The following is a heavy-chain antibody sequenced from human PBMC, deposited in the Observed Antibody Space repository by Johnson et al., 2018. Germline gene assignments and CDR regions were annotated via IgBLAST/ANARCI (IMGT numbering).Heavy chain of an antibody. D-gene: IGHD1/OR15-1a*01. Sequence: SGFSFSQYELNWVRHAPGKRLDWVSVVYPGGGTKYADSVKGRFTISRDNSKHTFYLQMNSLRAEDTEVYYFARAVEQWTRYYYYYGMDVWGQGTTVTVSS. CDR1: GFSFSQYE. V-gene: IGHV3-53*01. CDR3: ARAVEQWTRYYYYYGMDV. J-gene: IGHJ6*02. CDR2: VYPGGGT.